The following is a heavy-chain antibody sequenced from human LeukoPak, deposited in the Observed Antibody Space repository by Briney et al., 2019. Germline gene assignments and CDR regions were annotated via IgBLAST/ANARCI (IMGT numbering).Heavy chain of an antibody. V-gene: IGHV3-30*02. CDR1: GFTFSSYG. CDR2: IRYDGSNK. Sequence: GGSLRLSCAASGFTFSSYGMHWVRQAPGKGLEWVAFIRYDGSNKYYADSVKGRFTISRDNSKNTLYLQMNSLRAEDTAVYYCAKVGYSGSYREAFDVWGQGTMVTVSS. J-gene: IGHJ3*01. D-gene: IGHD1-26*01. CDR3: AKVGYSGSYREAFDV.